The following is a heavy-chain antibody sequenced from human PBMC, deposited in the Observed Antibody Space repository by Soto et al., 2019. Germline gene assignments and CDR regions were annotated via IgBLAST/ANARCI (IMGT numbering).Heavy chain of an antibody. V-gene: IGHV1-3*01. CDR1: GYTFTSYA. J-gene: IGHJ4*02. CDR3: ARRRGLEGFDY. Sequence: ASGKVSCKASGYTFTSYAMHWVRQAPGQRLEWMGWINAGNGNTKYSQKFQGRVTITRDTSASTAYMELSSLRSEDTAVYYCARRRGLEGFDYWGQGTLVTVSS. D-gene: IGHD1-1*01. CDR2: INAGNGNT.